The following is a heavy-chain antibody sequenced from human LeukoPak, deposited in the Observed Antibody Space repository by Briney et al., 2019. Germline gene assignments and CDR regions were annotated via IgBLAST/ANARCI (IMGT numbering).Heavy chain of an antibody. V-gene: IGHV3-43*02. D-gene: IGHD5-18*01. CDR2: ISGDGGST. J-gene: IGHJ4*02. CDR3: ARYGYGGPIDFDY. CDR1: GFTFDDYA. Sequence: PGGSLRLYCAASGFTFDDYAMHWVRQAPGKGLEWVSLISGDGGSTYYADSVKGRFTISRDNSKNSLYLQMNSLRTEDTALYYCARYGYGGPIDFDYWGQGTLVTVSS.